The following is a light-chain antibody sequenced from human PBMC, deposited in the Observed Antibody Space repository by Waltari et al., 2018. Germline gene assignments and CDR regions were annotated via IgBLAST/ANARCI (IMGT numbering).Light chain of an antibody. CDR1: SSDVDTYNL. CDR2: EVS. CDR3: CSYAGSSTPGV. J-gene: IGLJ1*01. V-gene: IGLV2-23*02. Sequence: QSALTQPASVSGSPGQSITISCTGDSSDVDTYNLLSWYQQHPGKAPKLIIYEVSKRPSGVSDRFSATKSGNTASLTISGLQVEDEANYYCCSYAGSSTPGVFGTGTKVTVL.